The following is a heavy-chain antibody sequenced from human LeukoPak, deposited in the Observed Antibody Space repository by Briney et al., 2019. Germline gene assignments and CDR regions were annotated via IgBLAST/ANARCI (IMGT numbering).Heavy chain of an antibody. V-gene: IGHV1-2*02. CDR2: INPNSGGT. CDR1: GYTFTGYY. Sequence: GASVKGSCKASGYTFTGYYMHWVRQAPGQGLEWMGWINPNSGGTNYAQKFQGRVTMTRDTSISTAYMELSRLRSDDTAVYYCARGSAYSGSYYYYYYMDVWGKGTTVTVSS. J-gene: IGHJ6*03. D-gene: IGHD1-26*01. CDR3: ARGSAYSGSYYYYYYMDV.